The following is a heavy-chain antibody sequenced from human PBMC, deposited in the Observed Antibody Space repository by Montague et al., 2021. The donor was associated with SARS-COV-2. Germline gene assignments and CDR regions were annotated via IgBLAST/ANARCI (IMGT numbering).Heavy chain of an antibody. CDR2: VNHRGSS. J-gene: IGHJ3*01. CDR3: ARGQVTIFGVLIMLPAAGPLDG. CDR1: GGSFSDYY. Sequence: SETLSLTCAVYGGSFSDYYWTWIRQPPGKGLEWIGEVNHRGSSSYNPSLQNRVTISVDRSKNQISLTLTSVTAADTATYYCARGQVTIFGVLIMLPAAGPLDGWGLGTKVTVSS. V-gene: IGHV4-34*01. D-gene: IGHD3-3*01.